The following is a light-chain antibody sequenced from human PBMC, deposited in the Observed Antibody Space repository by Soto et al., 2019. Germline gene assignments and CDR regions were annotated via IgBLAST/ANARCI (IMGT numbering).Light chain of an antibody. CDR3: QQYDTSPVT. CDR2: GAS. V-gene: IGKV3-20*01. CDR1: QSVSSNY. Sequence: EIVLTQSPGTLSLSPGERATLSCRASQSVSSNYLAWYQQKPGQAPRLLIYGASARATGIPDRFSGSGSGTDFTLAISRLEPEDFAVYSCQQYDTSPVTFGGGTKVEI. J-gene: IGKJ4*01.